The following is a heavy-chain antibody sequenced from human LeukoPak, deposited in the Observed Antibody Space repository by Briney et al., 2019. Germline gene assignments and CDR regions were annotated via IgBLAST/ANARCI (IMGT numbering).Heavy chain of an antibody. V-gene: IGHV3-9*01. J-gene: IGHJ3*02. Sequence: GGSLRLSCAASGFTFDDYAMHWVRQAPGKGLEWVSGISWNSGSIGYADSVKGRFTISRDNAKNSLYLQMNSLRAEDTAVYYCARSLWLVHAFDIWGQGTMVTVSS. CDR2: ISWNSGSI. CDR1: GFTFDDYA. CDR3: ARSLWLVHAFDI. D-gene: IGHD6-19*01.